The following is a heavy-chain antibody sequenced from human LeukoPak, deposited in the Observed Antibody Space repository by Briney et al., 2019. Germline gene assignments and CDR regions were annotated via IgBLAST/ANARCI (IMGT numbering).Heavy chain of an antibody. V-gene: IGHV3-21*01. D-gene: IGHD3-3*01. J-gene: IGHJ5*02. Sequence: GGSLRLSCAASGFTFSSYSMNWVRQAPGKWLEWVSSISSSSSYIYYADSVKGRFTISRDNAKNSLYLQMNSLRAEDTAVHYCARGTADFWSGYFNWFDPWGQGTLVTVSS. CDR2: ISSSSSYI. CDR3: ARGTADFWSGYFNWFDP. CDR1: GFTFSSYS.